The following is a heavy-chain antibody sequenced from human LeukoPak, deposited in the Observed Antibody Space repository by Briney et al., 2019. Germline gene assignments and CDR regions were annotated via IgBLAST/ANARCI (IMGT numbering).Heavy chain of an antibody. D-gene: IGHD2-15*01. V-gene: IGHV3-15*01. CDR1: GFTFSNAW. CDR3: TTAPLGYCSGGSCYWDWGDY. CDR2: IKSKTDGGTT. J-gene: IGHJ4*02. Sequence: TWGSLRLSCAASGFTFSNAWMSWVRQAPGKGLEWVGRIKSKTDGGTTDYAAPVKGRFTISRDDSKNTLYLQMNSLKTEDTAVYYCTTAPLGYCSGGSCYWDWGDYWGQGTLVTVSS.